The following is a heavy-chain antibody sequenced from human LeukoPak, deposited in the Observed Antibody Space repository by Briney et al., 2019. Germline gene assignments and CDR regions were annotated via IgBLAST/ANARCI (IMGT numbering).Heavy chain of an antibody. D-gene: IGHD4-17*01. CDR2: IFYDGSHN. J-gene: IGHJ4*02. CDR3: AGGTYALDF. Sequence: GGSLRLSCAASGFTFSSYGMHWVRQAPGKGLESVALIFYDGSHNYYADSVKGRFTISRDNSKDTLYLQMNSLRAEDTAVYYCAGGTYALDFWGQGTLVTVSS. CDR1: GFTFSSYG. V-gene: IGHV3-33*01.